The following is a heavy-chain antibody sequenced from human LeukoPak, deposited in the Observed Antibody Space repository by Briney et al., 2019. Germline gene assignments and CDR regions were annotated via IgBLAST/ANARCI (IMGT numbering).Heavy chain of an antibody. CDR2: IDWDDDK. CDR3: ARSPTKYCSGGSCYGAFVY. CDR1: GFSLSTSGMR. V-gene: IGHV2-70*04. D-gene: IGHD2-15*01. J-gene: IGHJ4*02. Sequence: SGPTLVNPTQTLTLTCTFSGFSLSTSGMRVRWIRQPPGKALEWLARIDWDDDKFYSTSLKTRLTISKDTSKNQVVLTMTNMDPVDTATYYCARSPTKYCSGGSCYGAFVYWGQGTLVTVSS.